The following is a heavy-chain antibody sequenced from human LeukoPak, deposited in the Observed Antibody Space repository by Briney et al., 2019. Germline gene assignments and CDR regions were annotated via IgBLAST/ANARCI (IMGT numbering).Heavy chain of an antibody. Sequence: SVKVSCKASGGTFSSYAISWVRQAPGQGLEWMGRIIPIFGTANYAQKFQGRVTITTDESTTTAYRELSSLRSDDKAVYYWAEEDSKNGGDGFDYWGQGTLVTVSS. D-gene: IGHD2-21*02. CDR2: IIPIFGTA. CDR1: GGTFSSYA. V-gene: IGHV1-69*05. CDR3: AEEDSKNGGDGFDY. J-gene: IGHJ4*02.